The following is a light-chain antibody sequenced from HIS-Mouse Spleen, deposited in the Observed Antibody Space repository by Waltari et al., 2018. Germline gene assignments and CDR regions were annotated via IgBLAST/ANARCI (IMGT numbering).Light chain of an antibody. CDR1: QGISSY. CDR2: AAS. J-gene: IGKJ1*01. V-gene: IGKV1-9*01. CDR3: QQLNSYPPT. Sequence: DIQLTQSPSFLSASVGDRVTITCRASQGISSYLAGYQQKPGKAPKLLIYAASTLQSGVPSRFSGSGSGTEFTLTISSLQPEDFATYYCQQLNSYPPTFGQGTKVEIK.